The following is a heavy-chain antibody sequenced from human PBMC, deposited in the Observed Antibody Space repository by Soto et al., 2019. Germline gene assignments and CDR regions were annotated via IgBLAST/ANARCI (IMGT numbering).Heavy chain of an antibody. CDR1: GFTFSAHA. J-gene: IGHJ4*02. Sequence: EVQLLESGGGLVQPGGSLRLSCVGSGFTFSAHAITWVRQAPGKGLEWVSTLGTIGAFYADSVKGRFTISRDNSKNTVNLQMNSLRGEDTAIYYCARDLTIHDYWGQGTVVTVSS. V-gene: IGHV3-23*01. CDR3: ARDLTIHDY. CDR2: LGTIGA.